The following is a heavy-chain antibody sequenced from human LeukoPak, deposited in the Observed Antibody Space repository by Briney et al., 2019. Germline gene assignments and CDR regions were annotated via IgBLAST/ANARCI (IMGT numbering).Heavy chain of an antibody. CDR2: IYPGDSDT. Sequence: GESLMISCKGSGYSFTSYWIGWVRQMPGKDLEWMGIIYPGDSDTRYSPSFQGQVTISADKSISTAYLQWSSLKASDTAMYYCARHETYQLPQSYYYYYYYMDVWGKGTTVTVSS. D-gene: IGHD2-2*01. CDR3: ARHETYQLPQSYYYYYYYMDV. V-gene: IGHV5-51*01. J-gene: IGHJ6*03. CDR1: GYSFTSYW.